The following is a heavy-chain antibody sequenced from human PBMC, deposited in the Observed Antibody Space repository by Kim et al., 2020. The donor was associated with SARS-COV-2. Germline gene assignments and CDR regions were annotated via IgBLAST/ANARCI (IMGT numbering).Heavy chain of an antibody. CDR3: ARELGRYYYYGMDV. V-gene: IGHV1-3*01. Sequence: NFQGSVTTTRDTSASTAYMELSSLRSEDTAVYYCARELGRYYYYGMDVWGQGTTVTVSS. D-gene: IGHD3-3*01. J-gene: IGHJ6*02.